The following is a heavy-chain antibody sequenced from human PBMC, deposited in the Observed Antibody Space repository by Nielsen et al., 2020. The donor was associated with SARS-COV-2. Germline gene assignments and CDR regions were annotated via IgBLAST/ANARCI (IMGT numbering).Heavy chain of an antibody. CDR2: FDPEDGET. Sequence: ASVKVSCKVSGYTLTELSMHWVRQAPGKGLEWMGGFDPEDGETIYAQKFQGRVTMTTDTSTSTAYMELRSLRSDDTAVYYCARVVTAPPRRFDPWGQGTLVTVSS. V-gene: IGHV1-24*01. CDR3: ARVVTAPPRRFDP. D-gene: IGHD2-21*02. J-gene: IGHJ5*02. CDR1: GYTLTELS.